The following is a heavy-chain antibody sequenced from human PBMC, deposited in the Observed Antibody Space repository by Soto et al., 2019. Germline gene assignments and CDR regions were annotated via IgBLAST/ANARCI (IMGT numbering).Heavy chain of an antibody. CDR1: GFTFSSYG. CDR2: IWYDVSNK. Sequence: GGSLRLSCAASGFTFSSYGMHWVRQSPGKGLEWVAVIWYDVSNKYYADSVKGRFTISRDNSKNTLYLQMNSLRAEDTAVYYCARRGEGGRSWYTTYYYYGMDVWGQGTRVT. D-gene: IGHD6-13*01. V-gene: IGHV3-33*01. J-gene: IGHJ6*02. CDR3: ARRGEGGRSWYTTYYYYGMDV.